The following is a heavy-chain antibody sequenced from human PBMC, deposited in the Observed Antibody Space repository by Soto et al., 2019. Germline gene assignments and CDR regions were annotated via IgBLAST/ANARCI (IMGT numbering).Heavy chain of an antibody. V-gene: IGHV3-13*05. CDR2: IGTAGDP. CDR1: GFTFSSYD. CDR3: ERGKSDYCTNGVCYGTNYGMDV. Sequence: HPGGSLRLSCAASGFTFSSYDMHWVRQATGKGREWVSAIGTAGDPYDPGSGEGRFTISRENAKNSLYLQMNSLRAGDTAVYYCERGKSDYCTNGVCYGTNYGMDVSGKGTTVTVAS. J-gene: IGHJ6*04. D-gene: IGHD2-8*01.